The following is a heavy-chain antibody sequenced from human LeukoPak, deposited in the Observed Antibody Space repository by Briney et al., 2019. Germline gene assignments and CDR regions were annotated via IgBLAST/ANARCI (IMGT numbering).Heavy chain of an antibody. Sequence: GGSLRLSCAASEFAFYDYSMNWVRQAPGKGLEWVSTISGRSSDIYYADSVRGRLTISRDNAKNSLYLQMNSLRVEDTAVYYCARDWGGYGLDVWGQGTTVTVSS. CDR2: ISGRSSDI. V-gene: IGHV3-21*01. CDR3: ARDWGGYGLDV. CDR1: EFAFYDYS. J-gene: IGHJ6*02. D-gene: IGHD3-16*01.